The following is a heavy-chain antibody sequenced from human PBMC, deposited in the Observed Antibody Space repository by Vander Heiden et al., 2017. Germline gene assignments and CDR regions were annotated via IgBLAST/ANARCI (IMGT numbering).Heavy chain of an antibody. CDR2: IYYSGGT. D-gene: IGHD3-22*01. J-gene: IGHJ5*02. CDR3: ARGPTYYYESSGYSGGWFDP. CDR1: GGSISSYC. V-gene: IGHV4-59*01. Sequence: QVQLQESGPGLVKPSETLSLTCTVSGGSISSYCWSWIRQPPGKGLEWIGYIYYSGGTNYNPSLKSRVTISVDTTKNQFSLKLSSVTAADTAVYYCARGPTYYYESSGYSGGWFDPGGQGTLVTVSS.